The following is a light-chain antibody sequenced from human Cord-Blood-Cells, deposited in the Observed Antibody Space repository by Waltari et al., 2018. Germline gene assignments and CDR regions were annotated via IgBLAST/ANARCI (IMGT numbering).Light chain of an antibody. Sequence: QSALTQPASVSGSPGQSITISCTGTSSDVGGYNYVSWYQQHPGKAPNLMIYDASNRPSGVSNRVSAAKSGNMASLTISGLQAEDEADYYCSSYTSSSTLVVFGGGTKLTVL. V-gene: IGLV2-14*01. CDR3: SSYTSSSTLVV. CDR1: SSDVGGYNY. CDR2: DAS. J-gene: IGLJ2*01.